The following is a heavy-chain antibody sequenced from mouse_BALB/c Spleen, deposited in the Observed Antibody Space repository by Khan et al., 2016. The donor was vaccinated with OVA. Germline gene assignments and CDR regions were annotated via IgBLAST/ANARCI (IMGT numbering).Heavy chain of an antibody. CDR1: GFTFSTYG. CDR3: ARLAYYYNSEGFAY. CDR2: ISSGGSYT. J-gene: IGHJ3*01. V-gene: IGHV5-6*01. D-gene: IGHD1-1*01. Sequence: EVELVESGGDLVKPGGSLKLSCAASGFTFSTYGMSWVRQTPDKRLEWVATISSGGSYTYYPDNVKGRFTISRNNAKTTLYLQMSRLKSEDTAMYYCARLAYYYNSEGFAYWGQGTLVTVSA.